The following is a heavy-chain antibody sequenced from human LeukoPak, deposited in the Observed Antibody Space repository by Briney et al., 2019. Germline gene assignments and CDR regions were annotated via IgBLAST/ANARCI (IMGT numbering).Heavy chain of an antibody. CDR2: IKSDGSGI. V-gene: IGHV3-74*01. D-gene: IGHD4-23*01. CDR1: GFTFSASW. J-gene: IGHJ4*02. Sequence: GGSLRLSCAASGFTFSASWMLWVRQVPGKGLVWVSRIKSDGSGITYADSVKGRFTISRDNAKNMLYLQMSSLRAEDTAVYYCGRGNSGLPDYWGQGTLVTVSS. CDR3: GRGNSGLPDY.